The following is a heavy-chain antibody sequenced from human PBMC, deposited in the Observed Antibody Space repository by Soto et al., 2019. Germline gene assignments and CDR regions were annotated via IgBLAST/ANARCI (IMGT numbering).Heavy chain of an antibody. J-gene: IGHJ5*02. CDR1: GYTFTNDD. Sequence: QVQLVQSGAEVKKPGASVKVSCKTSGYTFTNDDINWVRQAAGQGLEWIGWMSPNSGNTGYAQKFQGRVTLTRDTSISTAYMELSSLRSEDTAVYYCARGMSDGFGEVSWGQGTPVTVSS. CDR3: ARGMSDGFGEVS. CDR2: MSPNSGNT. D-gene: IGHD3-10*01. V-gene: IGHV1-8*02.